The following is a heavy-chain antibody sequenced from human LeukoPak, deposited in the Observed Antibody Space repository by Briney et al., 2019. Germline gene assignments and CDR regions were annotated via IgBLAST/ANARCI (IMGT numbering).Heavy chain of an antibody. D-gene: IGHD4-23*01. CDR1: GDTFIPYT. CDR3: ARDHCSPGTSLGGH. Sequence: GASVKASCKGSGDTFIPYTFSWVRQAPGQGLEWIGRIIPSLDVANYAHKFQGRVTLSVDRDTATTYMEVTSLRSEDTAIYYCARDHCSPGTSLGGHWGQGTLVTVSS. J-gene: IGHJ4*02. V-gene: IGHV1-69*04. CDR2: IIPSLDVA.